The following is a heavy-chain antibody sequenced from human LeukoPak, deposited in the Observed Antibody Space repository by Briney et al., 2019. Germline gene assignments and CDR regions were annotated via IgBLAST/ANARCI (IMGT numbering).Heavy chain of an antibody. V-gene: IGHV3-23*01. J-gene: IGHJ5*02. CDR3: AKDPLRYYDSPGENWFDP. CDR1: GFTFSNYA. CDR2: ISGSGGST. D-gene: IGHD3-22*01. Sequence: GGSLRLSCAASGFTFSNYAMSWVRQTPGKGLEGVSAISGSGGSTYYADSVKGRFTIARDNSKNTLYLQMNSLRAEDTALYYCAKDPLRYYDSPGENWFDPWGQGTLVTVSS.